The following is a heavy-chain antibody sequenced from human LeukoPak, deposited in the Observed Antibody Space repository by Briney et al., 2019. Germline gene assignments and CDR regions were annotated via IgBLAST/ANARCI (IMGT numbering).Heavy chain of an antibody. V-gene: IGHV3-74*01. CDR2: IKGDGSDT. Sequence: GGSLRLSCAASGFTFSSYWMHWVRQTPGKGLVWVSRIKGDGSDTLYADSVKGRFTISRDKSKNTLYLQTSSLGVDDTAVYYCARASTTVPNLLDYWGQGALVSVSS. J-gene: IGHJ4*02. CDR3: ARASTTVPNLLDY. CDR1: GFTFSSYW. D-gene: IGHD4-17*01.